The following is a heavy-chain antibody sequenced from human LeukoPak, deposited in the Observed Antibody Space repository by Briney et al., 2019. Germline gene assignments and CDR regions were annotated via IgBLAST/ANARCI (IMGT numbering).Heavy chain of an antibody. CDR3: ARGLVLGASDI. V-gene: IGHV3-74*01. J-gene: IGHJ3*02. CDR1: GYSFSNYW. Sequence: GGSLRLSCAASGYSFSNYWMHWVRQAPGKGLVWVSHINNDGSSTNYADSVKGRFTVSRDNAKNTLYLQMNSLRADDTAVYYCARGLVLGASDIWGQGTMVTVSS. CDR2: INNDGSST. D-gene: IGHD1-26*01.